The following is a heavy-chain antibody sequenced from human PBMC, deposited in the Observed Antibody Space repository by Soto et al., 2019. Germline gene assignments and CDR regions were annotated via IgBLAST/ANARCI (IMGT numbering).Heavy chain of an antibody. CDR1: GFTVSSNY. V-gene: IGHV3-53*02. CDR3: ARGYDILTGRITPALGY. J-gene: IGHJ4*02. CDR2: IYSGGST. Sequence: EVQLVETGGGLIQPGGSLRLSCAASGFTVSSNYMSWVRQAPGKGLEWVSVIYSGGSTYYADSVKGRFTISRDNSKNTLYLQMNSLRAEDTAVYYCARGYDILTGRITPALGYWGQGTLVTVSS. D-gene: IGHD3-9*01.